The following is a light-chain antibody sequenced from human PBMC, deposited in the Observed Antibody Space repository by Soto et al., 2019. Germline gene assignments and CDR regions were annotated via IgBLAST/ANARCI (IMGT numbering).Light chain of an antibody. Sequence: QSALTQPTSASGSPGQSVTISCTGTSSDVGANNYVSWYQQHPGKAPKLMIYEVTKRPSGVPDRFSGSKSGNTAALTVAGLQAEDEADYYCSSYAGANIVFGTGTKLTVL. CDR1: SSDVGANNY. CDR2: EVT. V-gene: IGLV2-8*01. J-gene: IGLJ1*01. CDR3: SSYAGANIV.